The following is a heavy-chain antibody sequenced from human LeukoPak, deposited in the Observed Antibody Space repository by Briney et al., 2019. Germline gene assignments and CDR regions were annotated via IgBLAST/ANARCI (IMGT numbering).Heavy chain of an antibody. CDR3: ARDTLPLNYYDSSGPFDY. J-gene: IGHJ4*02. CDR2: ISYDGSNK. D-gene: IGHD3-22*01. V-gene: IGHV3-30*04. CDR1: GFTFSSYA. Sequence: GRSLRLSCAASGFTFSSYAMHWVRQAPGKGLEWVAVISYDGSNKYYADSVKGRFTISRDNSKNTLYLQMNSLRAEDTAVYYCARDTLPLNYYDSSGPFDYWGQGTLVILSS.